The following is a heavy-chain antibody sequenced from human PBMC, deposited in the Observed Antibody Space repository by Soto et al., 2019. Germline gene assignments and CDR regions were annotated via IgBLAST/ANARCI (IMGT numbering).Heavy chain of an antibody. CDR2: IYWDGDN. CDR1: GFSLSTSGVG. Sequence: SGPTLVNPTQTLTLTCTCSGFSLSTSGVGVGWIRQPPGKALEWLALIYWDGDNRSCPSLKSRLTITKDTSKNQVVLTMTNMDPVDTDTYFCAHSPYYDTTGYYYFDHWGQGALVTVSS. CDR3: AHSPYYDTTGYYYFDH. V-gene: IGHV2-5*02. J-gene: IGHJ4*02. D-gene: IGHD3-22*01.